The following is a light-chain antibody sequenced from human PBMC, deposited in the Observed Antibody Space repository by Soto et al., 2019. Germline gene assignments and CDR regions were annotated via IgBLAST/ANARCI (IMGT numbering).Light chain of an antibody. CDR3: QQSYSTPET. Sequence: DVQMTQSPSSQSASVGDRVTITWLASQTISSYLNWYQQKPGKAPKLLIYAASSLQSGVPSRFSGSGSGTDFTLTIRSLQPEDFATYYCQQSYSTPETFGQGTKVDIK. CDR1: QTISSY. CDR2: AAS. V-gene: IGKV1-39*01. J-gene: IGKJ1*01.